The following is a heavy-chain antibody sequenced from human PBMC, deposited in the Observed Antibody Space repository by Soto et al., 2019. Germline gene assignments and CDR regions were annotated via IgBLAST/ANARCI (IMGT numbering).Heavy chain of an antibody. V-gene: IGHV4-31*03. J-gene: IGHJ4*02. CDR3: ARDGYCSGGSCHLDY. D-gene: IGHD2-15*01. CDR2: IYYSGST. Sequence: QVQLQESGPGLVKPSQTLSLTCTVSGGSISSGGYYWSWIRQHPGKGLEWIGYIYYSGSTYCNPSLKSRVTISVDTSKNQFSLKLSSVTAADTAVYYCARDGYCSGGSCHLDYWGQGTLVTVSS. CDR1: GGSISSGGYY.